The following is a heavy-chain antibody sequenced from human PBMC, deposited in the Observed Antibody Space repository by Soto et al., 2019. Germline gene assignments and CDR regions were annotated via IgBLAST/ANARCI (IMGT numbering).Heavy chain of an antibody. CDR2: IYYSGST. CDR1: GGSISSYY. CDR3: ARDLFRGYDVGAGESRHYYYMDV. V-gene: IGHV4-59*01. D-gene: IGHD5-12*01. Sequence: SETLSLTCTVSGGSISSYYWSWIRQPPGKGLEWIGYIYYSGSTNYNPSLKSRVTISVDTSKNQFSLKLSSVTAADTAVYYCARDLFRGYDVGAGESRHYYYMDVWGKGTTVTVSS. J-gene: IGHJ6*03.